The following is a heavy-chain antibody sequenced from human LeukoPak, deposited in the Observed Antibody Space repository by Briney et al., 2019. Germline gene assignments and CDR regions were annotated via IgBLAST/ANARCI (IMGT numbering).Heavy chain of an antibody. CDR2: INPNSGGT. J-gene: IGHJ5*02. CDR3: AREKYSCGGDCYGNWFDP. D-gene: IGHD2-21*02. V-gene: IGHV1-2*04. Sequence: ASVKVSCKASGYTFTGYYMHWVRQAPGQGLEWMGWINPNSGGTNYAQKFQGWVTKTRDTSISTAYMELSRLRSDDTAVYYCAREKYSCGGDCYGNWFDPWGQGTLVTVSS. CDR1: GYTFTGYY.